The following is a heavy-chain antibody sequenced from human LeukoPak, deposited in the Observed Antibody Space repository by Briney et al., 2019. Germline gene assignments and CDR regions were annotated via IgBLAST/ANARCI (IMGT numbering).Heavy chain of an antibody. J-gene: IGHJ6*02. V-gene: IGHV3-23*01. CDR1: GFTFSSYA. CDR2: ISGSGGST. CDR3: AKGGPDGDYYYYYYGMDV. D-gene: IGHD4-17*01. Sequence: GESLKISCAASGFTFSSYAMSWVRQAPGKGLEWVSAISGSGGSTYYADSVKGRFTISRDNSKNTLYLQMNSLRAEDTAVYYCAKGGPDGDYYYYYYGMDVWGQGTTVTVSS.